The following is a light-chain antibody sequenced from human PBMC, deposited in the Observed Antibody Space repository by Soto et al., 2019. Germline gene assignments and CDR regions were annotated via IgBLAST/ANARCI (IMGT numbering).Light chain of an antibody. Sequence: EILMTQSPATLSVFPGESATISFRASQSVSSNLAWYQQKPGQAPSLLIYGASTRATGIPARFSGSGSGTEFTLTISSLQSEDFALYFCQQYNNWPPLTFGGGTKGEIK. CDR2: GAS. CDR3: QQYNNWPPLT. V-gene: IGKV3-15*01. CDR1: QSVSSN. J-gene: IGKJ4*01.